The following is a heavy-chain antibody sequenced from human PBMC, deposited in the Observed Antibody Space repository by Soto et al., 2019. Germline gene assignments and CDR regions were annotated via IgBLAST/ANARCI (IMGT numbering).Heavy chain of an antibody. CDR3: VRDGTKTLRDWFDP. V-gene: IGHV4-4*07. CDR1: GASIRGFY. Sequence: PSETLSLTCPVSGASIRGFYWSWIRPSAGKGLEWIGRIYATGTTDYNPSLKSRVMMSVDTSKKQFSLKLRSVTAADTAVYYCVRDGTKTLRDWFDPWGQGISVTVSS. D-gene: IGHD1-1*01. CDR2: IYATGTT. J-gene: IGHJ5*02.